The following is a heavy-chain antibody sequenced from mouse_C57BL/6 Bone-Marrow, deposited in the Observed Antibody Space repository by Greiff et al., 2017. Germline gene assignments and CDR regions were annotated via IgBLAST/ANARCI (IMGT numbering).Heavy chain of an antibody. J-gene: IGHJ2*01. Sequence: EVKLVESEGGLVQPGSSMKLSCTASGFTFSDYYMAWVRQVPEKGLEWVANINYDGSSTYYLDSLKSRFIISRDNAKNILYLQMSSLKSEDTATYYCARSLYGRSYFDYWGQGT. V-gene: IGHV5-16*01. CDR1: GFTFSDYY. CDR2: INYDGSST. CDR3: ARSLYGRSYFDY. D-gene: IGHD1-1*01.